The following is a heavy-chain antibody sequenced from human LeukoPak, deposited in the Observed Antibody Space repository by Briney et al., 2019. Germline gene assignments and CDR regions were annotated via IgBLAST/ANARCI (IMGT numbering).Heavy chain of an antibody. J-gene: IGHJ5*02. CDR2: ISAYNDNT. D-gene: IGHD6-13*01. CDR3: ASHSRGHWFDP. Sequence: GASVKVSCKASGYTFTSYGISWVRQAPGQGLEWMGWISAYNDNTNYAQKLQGRVTMTTDTSTSTAYMELRSLRSDDTAVYYCASHSRGHWFDPWGQGTLVTVSS. V-gene: IGHV1-18*01. CDR1: GYTFTSYG.